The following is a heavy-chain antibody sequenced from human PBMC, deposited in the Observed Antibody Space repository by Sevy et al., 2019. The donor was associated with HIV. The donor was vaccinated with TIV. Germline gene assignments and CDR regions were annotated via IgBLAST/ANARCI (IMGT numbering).Heavy chain of an antibody. CDR1: GFAFYEYS. J-gene: IGHJ4*02. CDR2: LSFGCGKI. CDR3: AREGCSRPHDY. Sequence: ASVKVSCAASGFAFYEYSMSWIRQAPAKGLEWVATLSFGCGKINYADSVKGRFTISRDNSKNSFYLQMDNLRVEDTALYYCAREGCSRPHDYWGQGTRVTVSS. V-gene: IGHV3-23*01. D-gene: IGHD2-8*01.